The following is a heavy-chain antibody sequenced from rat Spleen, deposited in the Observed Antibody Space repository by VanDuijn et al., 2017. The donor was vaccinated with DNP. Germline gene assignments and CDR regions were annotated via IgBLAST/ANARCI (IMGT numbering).Heavy chain of an antibody. D-gene: IGHD1-9*01. J-gene: IGHJ4*01. Sequence: EVQLVESGGGLVQPGRSMKLSCAASGFTFSNYDMAWVRQAPKKGLEWVATISYDGSSTYYRDSVKGRFTISRDNAKSTLYLQMDSLRSEDTATYYCTTEGDITGITPYAMDAWGQGTSVTVSS. V-gene: IGHV5-7*01. CDR2: ISYDGSST. CDR3: TTEGDITGITPYAMDA. CDR1: GFTFSNYD.